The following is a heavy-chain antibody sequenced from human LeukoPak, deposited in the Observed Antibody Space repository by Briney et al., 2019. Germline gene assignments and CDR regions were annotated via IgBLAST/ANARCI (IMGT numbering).Heavy chain of an antibody. V-gene: IGHV3-23*01. CDR1: GFTFSSYA. J-gene: IGHJ4*02. Sequence: PGGSLRLSCATSGFTFSSYAMSWVRQAPGKGLEWVSAISGSGFSTYYADSVKGRFTISRDNSKNTLYLQTNSLRVEDTAVYYCAKDLFTLPFAGSGFYDYWGQGTLVTVSS. CDR3: AKDLFTLPFAGSGFYDY. D-gene: IGHD3-10*01. CDR2: ISGSGFST.